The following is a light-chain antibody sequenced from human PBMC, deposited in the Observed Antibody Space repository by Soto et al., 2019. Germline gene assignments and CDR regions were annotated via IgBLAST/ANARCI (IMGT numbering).Light chain of an antibody. V-gene: IGLV2-14*01. CDR2: DVS. Sequence: QSVLTQPASVSGSPGQSITISCTGTSSAVGGYNYVSWYQQHPGKAPKLMIYDVSNRPSGVSIRFSGSKSGNTASLTISGLQAEDEADYYCSSYTSSSTYVFGTGTKVTVL. CDR1: SSAVGGYNY. CDR3: SSYTSSSTYV. J-gene: IGLJ1*01.